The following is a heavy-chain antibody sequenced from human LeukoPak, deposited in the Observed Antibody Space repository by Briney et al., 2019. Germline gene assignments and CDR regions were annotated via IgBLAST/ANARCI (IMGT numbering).Heavy chain of an antibody. V-gene: IGHV1-8*01. Sequence: GASVKVSCKASGYTFTSYDINWVRQATGQGLEWMGWMNPNSGNTGYAQKFQGRVTMTRNTSISTAYMELSSLRAEDTAVYYCAKDGSNSYGYESFDYWGQGTLVTVSS. D-gene: IGHD5-18*01. CDR2: MNPNSGNT. CDR1: GYTFTSYD. J-gene: IGHJ4*02. CDR3: AKDGSNSYGYESFDY.